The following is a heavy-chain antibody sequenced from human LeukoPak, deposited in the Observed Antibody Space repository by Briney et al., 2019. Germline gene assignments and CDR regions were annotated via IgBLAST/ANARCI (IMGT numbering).Heavy chain of an antibody. CDR2: IKQDGSEQ. CDR1: GFIFGAYW. V-gene: IGHV3-7*01. D-gene: IGHD3-3*01. J-gene: IGHJ4*02. CDR3: VRSLERFGTRDY. Sequence: GGSLRLSCAASGFIFGAYWMTWVRQAPEKGLEWAGNIKQDGSEQYYMDSVKGRFTISRDNAKKSLFLQMNSLTAEDTGLYYCVRSLERFGTRDYWGQGTLVTVSS.